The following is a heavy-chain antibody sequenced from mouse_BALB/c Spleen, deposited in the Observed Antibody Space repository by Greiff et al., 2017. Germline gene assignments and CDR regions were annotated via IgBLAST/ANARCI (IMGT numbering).Heavy chain of an antibody. Sequence: EVQLVESGPGLVKPSQSLSLTCTVTGYSITSDYAWNWIRQFPGNKLEWMGYISYSGSTSYNPSLKSRISITRDTSKNQFFLQLNSVTTEDTATYYCARGRTTVVDYWGQGTTLTVSS. D-gene: IGHD1-1*01. V-gene: IGHV3-2*02. CDR2: ISYSGST. J-gene: IGHJ2*01. CDR3: ARGRTTVVDY. CDR1: GYSITSDYA.